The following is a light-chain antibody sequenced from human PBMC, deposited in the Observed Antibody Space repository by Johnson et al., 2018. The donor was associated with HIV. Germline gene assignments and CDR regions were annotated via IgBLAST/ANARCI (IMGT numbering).Light chain of an antibody. CDR2: DNN. V-gene: IGLV1-51*01. CDR3: GTWDSSLSVYV. Sequence: QSVLTQPPSVSAAPGQKVTISCSGGSSNIGTNYVSWYQQLPGTAPKLLIYDNNKRPSGIPDRFSGSKSGTSATLGITGLQTGYEADYYCGTWDSSLSVYVFGTGTTVTAL. CDR1: SSNIGTNY. J-gene: IGLJ1*01.